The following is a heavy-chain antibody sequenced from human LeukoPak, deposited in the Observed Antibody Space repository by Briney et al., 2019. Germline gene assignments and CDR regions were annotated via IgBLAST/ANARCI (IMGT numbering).Heavy chain of an antibody. V-gene: IGHV1-2*02. Sequence: ASVKVSCKASGYTFTGYYMHWVRQAPGQGLEWMGWISPNSGGTNYAQKFQGRVTMTRETSISTAYMEMSRLRSDDTAVYYCARDRGIVGATPQDWFDPWGQGTLVTVSS. D-gene: IGHD1-26*01. CDR1: GYTFTGYY. CDR3: ARDRGIVGATPQDWFDP. CDR2: ISPNSGGT. J-gene: IGHJ5*02.